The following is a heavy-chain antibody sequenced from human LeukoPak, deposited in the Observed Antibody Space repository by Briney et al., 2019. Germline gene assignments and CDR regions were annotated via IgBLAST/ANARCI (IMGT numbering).Heavy chain of an antibody. CDR3: AREYHNAPDVFDI. CDR2: IYYSGST. V-gene: IGHV4-31*03. Sequence: KSSETLSLTCTVSGGSISSGGYFWSWIRQHPGKGLEWIGYIYYSGSTYYNPSLKSRVTISVDTSKNQFSLKLSSVTAADTAVYHCAREYHNAPDVFDIWGQGTMVTVSS. J-gene: IGHJ3*02. CDR1: GGSISSGGYF. D-gene: IGHD1-1*01.